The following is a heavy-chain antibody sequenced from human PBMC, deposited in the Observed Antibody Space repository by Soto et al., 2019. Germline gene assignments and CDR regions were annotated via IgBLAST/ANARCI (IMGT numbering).Heavy chain of an antibody. CDR1: GFTFSSYA. V-gene: IGHV3-23*01. Sequence: GGSLRLSCAASGFTFSSYAMSWVRQAPGKGLEWVSAISGSGGSTYYADSVKGRFTISRDNSKNTLYLQMNSLRAEDTAVYYCAKELSPKYAEVYYYSYGMDVWGQGTTVTVSS. CDR2: ISGSGGST. J-gene: IGHJ6*02. CDR3: AKELSPKYAEVYYYSYGMDV.